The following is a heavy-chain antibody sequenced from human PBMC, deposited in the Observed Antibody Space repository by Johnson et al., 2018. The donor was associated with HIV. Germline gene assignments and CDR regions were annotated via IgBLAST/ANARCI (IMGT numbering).Heavy chain of an antibody. J-gene: IGHJ3*01. D-gene: IGHD3-16*01. CDR1: GFTFSSYA. Sequence: VQLVESGGGLGQPGGSLRLSCAASGFTFSSYAMTWVRQAPGKGLEWVSSISGNGGTTYYADSVKGRFTISRDNSKNTLYLKMNILRAEDTAVYYCAKDPRRGSGRYSAAFDVGGQGTMVTVSS. V-gene: IGHV3-23*04. CDR3: AKDPRRGSGRYSAAFDV. CDR2: ISGNGGTT.